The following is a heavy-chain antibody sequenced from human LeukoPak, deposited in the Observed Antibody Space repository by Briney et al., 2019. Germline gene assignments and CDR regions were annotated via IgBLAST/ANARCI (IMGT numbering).Heavy chain of an antibody. D-gene: IGHD3-22*01. V-gene: IGHV3-7*01. CDR3: ARRPQYYDSIGYFYFDY. CDR2: IKQDGSEK. J-gene: IGHJ4*02. CDR1: GFTVSSNY. Sequence: PGGSLRLSCAASGFTVSSNYMSWVRQAPGKGLEWVANIKQDGSEKYYVDSVKGRFTISRDNAKNSLYLQMNSLRGEDTAVYYCARRPQYYDSIGYFYFDYWGQGTLVTVSS.